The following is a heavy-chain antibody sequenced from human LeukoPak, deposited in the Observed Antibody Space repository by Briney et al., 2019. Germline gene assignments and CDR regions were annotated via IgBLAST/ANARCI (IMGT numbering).Heavy chain of an antibody. J-gene: IGHJ3*02. CDR2: IKQDGSEK. CDR3: ARDFFGVVTIDAFDI. Sequence: GGSLRLSCAASGFTFSSYWMRWVRQAPGKGLERVADIKQDGSEKYYVDSVKGRFTISRDNAKNSLYLQMNSLRAEDTAVYYCARDFFGVVTIDAFDIWGQGTMVTVSS. V-gene: IGHV3-7*01. D-gene: IGHD3-3*01. CDR1: GFTFSSYW.